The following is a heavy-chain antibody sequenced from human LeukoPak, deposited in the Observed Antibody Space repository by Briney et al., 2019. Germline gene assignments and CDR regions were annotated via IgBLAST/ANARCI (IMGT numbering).Heavy chain of an antibody. Sequence: GASVKVSCKASGYTFSSFGFMWVRQAPGQGLDWMGWISVYNGDTRYAQKFQGRVTMTTDTSTSTAYMELSSLRSEDTAVYYCATETTSSGWYKFGYWGQGTLVTVS. D-gene: IGHD6-19*01. CDR1: GYTFSSFG. CDR3: ATETTSSGWYKFGY. J-gene: IGHJ4*02. CDR2: ISVYNGDT. V-gene: IGHV1-18*01.